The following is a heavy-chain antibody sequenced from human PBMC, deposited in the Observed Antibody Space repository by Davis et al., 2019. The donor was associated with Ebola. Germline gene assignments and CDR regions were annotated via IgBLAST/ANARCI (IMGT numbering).Heavy chain of an antibody. D-gene: IGHD1-26*01. CDR3: ARTSIVGTTTTASDI. J-gene: IGHJ3*02. CDR2: ISAYNGNT. Sequence: ASVTVSCKASGYTFTNYGINWVRQAPGQGLEWLGWISAYNGNTAYAQKLQGRVTITTDTSTGTAYMELRSLRSDDTAVYFCARTSIVGTTTTASDIWGQGTMVTVSS. CDR1: GYTFTNYG. V-gene: IGHV1-18*01.